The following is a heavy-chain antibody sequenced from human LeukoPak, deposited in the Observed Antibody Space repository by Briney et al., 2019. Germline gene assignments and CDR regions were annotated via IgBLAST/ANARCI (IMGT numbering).Heavy chain of an antibody. CDR2: IRSKANSYAT. Sequence: GGSLRLSCAASGFTFSGSAMHWVRQASGKGLEWVGRIRSKANSYATAYAASVKGRFTISRDDSKNTAYLQMNSLKTEDTAVYYCTSTNYYDSSAIDCWGQGTLVTVSS. CDR3: TSTNYYDSSAIDC. J-gene: IGHJ4*02. CDR1: GFTFSGSA. V-gene: IGHV3-73*01. D-gene: IGHD3-22*01.